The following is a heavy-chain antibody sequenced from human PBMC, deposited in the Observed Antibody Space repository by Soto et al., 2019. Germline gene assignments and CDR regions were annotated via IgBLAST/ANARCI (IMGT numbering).Heavy chain of an antibody. J-gene: IGHJ4*02. CDR2: INSDGSST. V-gene: IGHV3-74*01. Sequence: PGGSLRLSCAASGFTFSSYWMHWVRQAPGKGLVWVSRINSDGSSTSYADSVKGRFTISRDNAKNTLYLQMNSLRAEDTAVYYCARAVHQYYYDSSGSDYWGQGTLVTVSS. CDR3: ARAVHQYYYDSSGSDY. D-gene: IGHD3-22*01. CDR1: GFTFSSYW.